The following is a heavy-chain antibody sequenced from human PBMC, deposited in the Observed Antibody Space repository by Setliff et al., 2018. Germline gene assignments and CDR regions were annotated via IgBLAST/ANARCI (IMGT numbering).Heavy chain of an antibody. D-gene: IGHD3-10*01. J-gene: IGHJ6*03. CDR3: ARHVGTRSRGYNYYYYFMDV. CDR2: ACYNGDS. CDR1: GGSLSGSLRGYAVF. V-gene: IGHV4-39*01. Sequence: PSETLSLTCTVSGGSLSGSLRGYAVFWGWIRQSPGKELEWIGSACYNGDSYYNPSLKSRVTMSVDTSRNQFSLHLISVTAADTAVYYCARHVGTRSRGYNYYYYFMDVWGKGTTVTVSS.